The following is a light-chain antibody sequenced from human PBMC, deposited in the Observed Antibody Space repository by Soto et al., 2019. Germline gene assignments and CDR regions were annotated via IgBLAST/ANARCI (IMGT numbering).Light chain of an antibody. CDR1: QSVSSN. CDR3: QHYNNWPRS. J-gene: IGKJ1*01. V-gene: IGKV3-15*01. CDR2: GAS. Sequence: EIVMTQSPATLSVSPGERATLSCRASQSVSSNLAWYQQKPGQAPRLLIYGASTRATGIRARFSGSGSGTEFTLTISSVQSEDFAVYYCQHYNNWPRSFGQGTKVEIK.